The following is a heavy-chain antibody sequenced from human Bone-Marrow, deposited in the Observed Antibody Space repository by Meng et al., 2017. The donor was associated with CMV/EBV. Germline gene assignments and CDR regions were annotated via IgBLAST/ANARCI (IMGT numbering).Heavy chain of an antibody. CDR1: GFAFSSYA. CDR2: IYSGGGST. Sequence: LSCAASGFAFSSYAMSWVRQAPGKGLEWVSVIYSGGGSTYYADSVKGRFTISRDNSKNTLYLQMNSLRAEDTAVYYCAKDGIAAAGGYWGQGTLVTVSS. V-gene: IGHV3-23*03. D-gene: IGHD6-13*01. CDR3: AKDGIAAAGGY. J-gene: IGHJ4*02.